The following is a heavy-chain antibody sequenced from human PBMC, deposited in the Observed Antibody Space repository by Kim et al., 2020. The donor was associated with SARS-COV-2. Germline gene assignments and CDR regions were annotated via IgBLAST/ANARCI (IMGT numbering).Heavy chain of an antibody. V-gene: IGHV4-34*01. CDR1: GGSLSDYH. CDR2: MKHSSSP. CDR3: ARGPRTRYGSSSYNSRFDS. J-gene: IGHJ4*02. Sequence: SETLSLTCAVYGGSLSDYHWTWIRQSPGQGLEWIGEMKHSSSPTYLPSLEGRVTISMDTSKSQFSLRLTSVTAADTALYFCARGPRTRYGSSSYNSRFDSWGQGTLVTVSS. D-gene: IGHD3-10*01.